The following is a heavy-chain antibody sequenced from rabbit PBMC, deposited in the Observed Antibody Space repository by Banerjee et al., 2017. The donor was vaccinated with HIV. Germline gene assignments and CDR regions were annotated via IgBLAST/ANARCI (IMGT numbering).Heavy chain of an antibody. Sequence: QSLEESGGDLVKPGASLTLTCTASGFSFSSTYWICWVRQAPGKGPEWIACIDAGSTGNTYYASGAKGRFTISKTSSTTGTLQMTSLTAADTATYHCARDRGYSSGGFRLWGPGTLVTVS. CDR3: ARDRGYSSGGFRL. CDR1: GFSFSSTYW. D-gene: IGHD4-1*01. V-gene: IGHV1S40*01. J-gene: IGHJ4*01. CDR2: IDAGSTGNT.